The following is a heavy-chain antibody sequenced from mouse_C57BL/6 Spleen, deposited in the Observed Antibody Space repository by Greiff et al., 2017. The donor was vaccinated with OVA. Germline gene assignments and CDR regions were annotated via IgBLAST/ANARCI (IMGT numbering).Heavy chain of an antibody. Sequence: VQLQQPGAELVMPGASVKLSCKASGYTFTSYWMHWVKQRPGQALEWIGEIDPSDSYTNYNQKFKGKSTLTVDKSSSTAYMQLSSLTSEDSAVYYCARTDGYDYWGQGTTLTVSS. D-gene: IGHD2-3*01. J-gene: IGHJ2*01. V-gene: IGHV1-69*01. CDR2: IDPSDSYT. CDR1: GYTFTSYW. CDR3: ARTDGYDY.